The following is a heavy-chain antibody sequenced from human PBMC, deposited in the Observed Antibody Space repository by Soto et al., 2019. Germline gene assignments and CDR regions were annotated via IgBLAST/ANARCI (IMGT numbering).Heavy chain of an antibody. V-gene: IGHV3-15*01. D-gene: IGHD2-2*02. Sequence: GGSLRLSCAASGFTFSNAWMSWVRQSPGKGLEWVGRIKSKTDGGTTDYAAPVKGRFTISRDDSKNTLYLQMNSLKTEDTAVYYCTTDPHIVVVPAAIRGYYYYYGMDVWGQGTTVTVSS. CDR1: GFTFSNAW. J-gene: IGHJ6*02. CDR3: TTDPHIVVVPAAIRGYYYYYGMDV. CDR2: IKSKTDGGTT.